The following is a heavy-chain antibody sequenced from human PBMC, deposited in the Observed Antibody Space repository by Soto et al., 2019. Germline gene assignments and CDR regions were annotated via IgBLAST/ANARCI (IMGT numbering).Heavy chain of an antibody. V-gene: IGHV1-2*04. CDR1: GYTFTGYY. Sequence: ASVKVSCKASGYTFTGYYMHWVRQAPGQGLEWMGWINPNSGGTNYAQKFQGWVTMTRDTSISTAYMELSRLRSDDTAVYYCARSPYSGYDTLKYYFDYWGQGTLVTVSS. CDR2: INPNSGGT. J-gene: IGHJ4*02. CDR3: ARSPYSGYDTLKYYFDY. D-gene: IGHD5-12*01.